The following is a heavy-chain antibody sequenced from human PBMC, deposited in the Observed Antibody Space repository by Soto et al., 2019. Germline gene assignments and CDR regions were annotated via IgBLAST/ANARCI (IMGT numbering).Heavy chain of an antibody. CDR3: ARVSKNYYDSSGYYSSFDY. CDR1: GGSISSGGYY. D-gene: IGHD3-22*01. Sequence: SETLSLTCTVSGGSISSGGYYGGWIRQHPGKGLEWIGYIYYSGSTYYNPSLKGRVTISVDTSKNQFSLKLSSVTAADTAVYYCARVSKNYYDSSGYYSSFDYWCQGTLVTVSS. J-gene: IGHJ4*02. V-gene: IGHV4-31*03. CDR2: IYYSGST.